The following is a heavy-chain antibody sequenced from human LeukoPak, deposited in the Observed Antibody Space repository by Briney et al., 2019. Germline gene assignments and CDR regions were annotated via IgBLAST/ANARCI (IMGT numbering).Heavy chain of an antibody. CDR1: ESTFITYA. D-gene: IGHD6-13*01. CDR2: ISGSGRST. V-gene: IGHV3-23*01. J-gene: IGHJ4*02. CDR3: VKASSSSWSSFDY. Sequence: GGSLRLSCAASESTFITYAMNWVRQAPGRGLEWVATISGSGRSTYYADSVKGRFTISRDNSKHTLFLQMASLRAEDTAVYYCVKASSSSWSSFDYWGQGTLVTVSS.